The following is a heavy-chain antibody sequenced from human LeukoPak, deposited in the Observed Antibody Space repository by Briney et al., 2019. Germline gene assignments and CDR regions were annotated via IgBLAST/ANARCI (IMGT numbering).Heavy chain of an antibody. J-gene: IGHJ4*02. V-gene: IGHV3-23*01. Sequence: PGGSLRLSCAASAFTFSSYAMSWVRQAPGKGLEWVSTITSGGSTYYADSVKGRFTISRDNSKNTLYLQMNSLRAEDTAVYYCAKGAATAGILDYWGQGTLVTVSS. CDR2: ITSGGST. CDR1: AFTFSSYA. D-gene: IGHD6-13*01. CDR3: AKGAATAGILDY.